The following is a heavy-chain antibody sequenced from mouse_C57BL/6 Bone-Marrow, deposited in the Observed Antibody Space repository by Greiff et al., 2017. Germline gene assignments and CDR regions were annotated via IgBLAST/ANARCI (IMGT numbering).Heavy chain of an antibody. V-gene: IGHV5-16*01. J-gene: IGHJ3*01. CDR3: GRGDGGFAY. Sequence: DVHLVESEGGLVQPGSSMKLSCTASGFTFSDYYMAWVRQVPEKGLEWVANINYDGSSTYYLDSLKSRFIISRDNAKNILYLQLSSLKSEDTATYYCGRGDGGFAYWGQGTLVTVSA. CDR1: GFTFSDYY. CDR2: INYDGSST. D-gene: IGHD2-3*01.